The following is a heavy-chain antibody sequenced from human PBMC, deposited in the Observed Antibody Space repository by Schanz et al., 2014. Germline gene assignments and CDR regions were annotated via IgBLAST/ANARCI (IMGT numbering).Heavy chain of an antibody. V-gene: IGHV1-69*04. CDR3: ARGRGFYDF. J-gene: IGHJ4*02. D-gene: IGHD3-10*01. CDR2: IIPILGIA. Sequence: QVQLVQSWAEVKGPGASVKVSCKASGYNITSNDVTWVRQARGQGLEWMGRIIPILGIANYAQNFQGRVTITADTSTNTAYMELSSLTSEDTAVHYCARGRGFYDFWGQGTLVTVSS. CDR1: GYNITSND.